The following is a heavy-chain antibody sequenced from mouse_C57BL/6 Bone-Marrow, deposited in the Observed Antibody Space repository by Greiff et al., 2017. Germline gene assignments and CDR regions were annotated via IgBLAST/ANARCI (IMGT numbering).Heavy chain of an antibody. CDR1: GFSLTSYG. CDR2: IWRGGST. Sequence: QVQLQQSGPGLVQPSQSLSITCTVSGFSLTSYGVHWVRQSPGKGLEWLGVIWRGGSTDYNAAFMSRLSITKDNSKSQVFFKMNSLQADDTAIYYCANYYYGRGGYFDVWGTGTTVTVSS. V-gene: IGHV2-5*01. CDR3: ANYYYGRGGYFDV. J-gene: IGHJ1*03. D-gene: IGHD1-1*01.